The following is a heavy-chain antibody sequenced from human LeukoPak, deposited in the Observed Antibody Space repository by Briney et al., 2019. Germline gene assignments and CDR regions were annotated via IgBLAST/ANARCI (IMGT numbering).Heavy chain of an antibody. V-gene: IGHV3-30-3*01. D-gene: IGHD3-22*01. J-gene: IGHJ3*02. CDR2: ISYDGSNK. Sequence: PGGSLRLSCAASGFTFSSYAMHWVRQAPGKGLEWVAVISYDGSNKYYADSVKGRFTISRDNSKNTLYLQMNSLRAEDTAVYYCAKGDSSHAFDIWGQGTMVTVSS. CDR3: AKGDSSHAFDI. CDR1: GFTFSSYA.